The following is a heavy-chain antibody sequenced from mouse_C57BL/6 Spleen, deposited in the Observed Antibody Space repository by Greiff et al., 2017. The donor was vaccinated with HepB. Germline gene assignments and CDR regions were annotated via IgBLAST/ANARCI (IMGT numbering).Heavy chain of an antibody. CDR2: INYDGSST. D-gene: IGHD2-4*01. Sequence: DVKLVESEGGLVQPGSSMKLSCTASGFTFSDYYMAWVRQVPEKGLEWVANINYDGSSTYYLDSLKSRFIISRDNAKNILYLQLSSLKSEDTATYYCARERAYDYEDYYAMDYWGQGTSVTVSS. CDR1: GFTFSDYY. J-gene: IGHJ4*01. V-gene: IGHV5-16*01. CDR3: ARERAYDYEDYYAMDY.